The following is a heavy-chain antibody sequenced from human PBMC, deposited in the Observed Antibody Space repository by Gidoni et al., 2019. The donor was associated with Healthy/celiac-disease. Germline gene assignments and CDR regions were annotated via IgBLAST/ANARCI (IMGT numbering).Heavy chain of an antibody. CDR3: TTEAVAYYYDSSGYYPFDY. J-gene: IGHJ4*02. CDR2: IKSKTDGGTT. V-gene: IGHV3-15*07. Sequence: GIGRIKSKTDGGTTDYAAPVKGRFTISRDDSKNTLYLQMNSLKTEDTAVYYCTTEAVAYYYDSSGYYPFDYWGQGTLVTVSS. D-gene: IGHD3-22*01.